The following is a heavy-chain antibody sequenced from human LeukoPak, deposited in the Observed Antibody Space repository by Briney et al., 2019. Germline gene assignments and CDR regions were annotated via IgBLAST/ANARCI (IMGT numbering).Heavy chain of an antibody. V-gene: IGHV1-69*04. CDR1: GGTFSSYA. CDR2: IIPILGIA. D-gene: IGHD3-10*01. CDR3: ARINGSGGSGSYYNVALDY. J-gene: IGHJ4*02. Sequence: ASVKVSCKASGGTFSSYAISWVRQAPGQGLEWMGRIIPILGIANYAQKFQGRVTITADKSTSTAYMELSSLRSEDTAVYYCARINGSGGSGSYYNVALDYWGQGTLVTVSS.